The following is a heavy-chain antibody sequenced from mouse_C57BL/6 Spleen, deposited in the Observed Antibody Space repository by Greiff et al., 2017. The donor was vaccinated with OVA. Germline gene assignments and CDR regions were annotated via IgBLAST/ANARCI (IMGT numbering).Heavy chain of an antibody. CDR3: TRHCIYYSNYKAFAY. Sequence: VQLQQSGAELVKPGASVKLSCKASGYTFTEYTIHWVKQRPGQGLEWIGWFCPGSGSIKYNEKFKDKATLAAAKSSSTVYMELRRLTSEDSAVYLCTRHCIYYSNYKAFAYWGQGTLVTVAA. D-gene: IGHD2-5*01. CDR1: GYTFTEYT. CDR2: FCPGSGSI. J-gene: IGHJ3*01. V-gene: IGHV1-62-2*01.